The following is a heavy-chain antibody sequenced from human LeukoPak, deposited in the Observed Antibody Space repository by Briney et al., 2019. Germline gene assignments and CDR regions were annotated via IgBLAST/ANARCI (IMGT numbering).Heavy chain of an antibody. J-gene: IGHJ3*02. CDR3: ATYERRYDSSGYSHDAFDI. D-gene: IGHD3-22*01. CDR1: GYSFTSYW. V-gene: IGHV5-51*01. CDR2: IYPGDSDT. Sequence: GGSLKISCKGSGYSFTSYWIGWVRQMPGKGLEWLGIIYPGDSDTRYSPSFQGQVTISADKSISTAYLQWSSLKASDTAMYYCATYERRYDSSGYSHDAFDIWGQGTMVTVSS.